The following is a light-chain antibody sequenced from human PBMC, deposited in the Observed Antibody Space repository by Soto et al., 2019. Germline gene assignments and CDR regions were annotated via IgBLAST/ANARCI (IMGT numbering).Light chain of an antibody. Sequence: LTQPASVSGSPGQSIAISCTGTSSDIGGYNYVSWYQQHPGKAPKLMIYEVTYRPSGVSNRFSGSKSGNTASLTISGLQAEDEADYYCNSYTSSSTLVFGTGTKVTVL. CDR3: NSYTSSSTLV. CDR1: SSDIGGYNY. J-gene: IGLJ1*01. V-gene: IGLV2-14*01. CDR2: EVT.